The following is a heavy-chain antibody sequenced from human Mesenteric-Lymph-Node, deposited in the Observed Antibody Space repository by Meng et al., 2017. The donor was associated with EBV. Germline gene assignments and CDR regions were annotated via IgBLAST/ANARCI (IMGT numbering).Heavy chain of an antibody. J-gene: IGHJ4*02. CDR1: GYTFTDYY. V-gene: IGHV1-2*06. D-gene: IGHD4-17*01. Sequence: RLVRSGAEVKKPGASVKAPCKASGYTFTDYYMHWVRQAPGQGLEWMGRINPSSGGTNYAQKFQGRVTLTRDTSISTAYMELSRLRSDDTAVYYCAKIGSGDYADYDLAYWGQGTLVTVSS. CDR2: INPSSGGT. CDR3: AKIGSGDYADYDLAY.